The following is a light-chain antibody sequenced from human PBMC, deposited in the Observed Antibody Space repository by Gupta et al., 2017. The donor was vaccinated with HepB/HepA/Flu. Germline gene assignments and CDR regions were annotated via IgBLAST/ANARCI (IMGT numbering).Light chain of an antibody. CDR3: QQYKSYASWT. Sequence: DIQMTQSPSTLSASVGDRVTITCRASQSINSYLAWYQQKPGKAPKLLIYKASSLESGVPSRFSGSGFETEFTLTISSLQPDDFATYYCQQYKSYASWTFGQGTKVEIK. CDR2: KAS. J-gene: IGKJ1*01. V-gene: IGKV1-5*03. CDR1: QSINSY.